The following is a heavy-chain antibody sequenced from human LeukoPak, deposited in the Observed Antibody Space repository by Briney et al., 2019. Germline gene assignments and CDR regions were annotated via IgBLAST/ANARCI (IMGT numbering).Heavy chain of an antibody. Sequence: GGSLRLSCAASGSTFSSYGMHWVRQAPGKGLEWVAFIRYDGSNKYYADSVKGRFTISRDNSKNTLYLQMNSLRAEDTAVYYCAKRGTVHVVDTAMAGGLSFDYWGQGTLVTVSS. CDR1: GSTFSSYG. D-gene: IGHD5-18*01. CDR3: AKRGTVHVVDTAMAGGLSFDY. CDR2: IRYDGSNK. V-gene: IGHV3-30*02. J-gene: IGHJ4*02.